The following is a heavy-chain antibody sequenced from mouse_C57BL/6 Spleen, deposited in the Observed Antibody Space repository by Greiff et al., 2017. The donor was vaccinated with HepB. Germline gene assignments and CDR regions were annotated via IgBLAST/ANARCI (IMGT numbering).Heavy chain of an antibody. CDR3: ANGYSGAYYAMDY. CDR2: IYPGDGDT. Sequence: VKLQESGPELVKPGASVKISCKASGYAFSSSWMNWVKQRPGKGLEWIGRIYPGDGDTNYNGKFKGKATLTADKSSSTAYMQLSSLTVEDSAVYVCANGYSGAYYAMDYWGQGTSVTVSS. V-gene: IGHV1-82*01. J-gene: IGHJ4*01. CDR1: GYAFSSSW. D-gene: IGHD3-2*02.